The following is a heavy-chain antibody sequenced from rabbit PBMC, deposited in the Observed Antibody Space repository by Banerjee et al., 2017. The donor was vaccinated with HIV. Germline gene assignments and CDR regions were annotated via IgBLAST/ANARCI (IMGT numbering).Heavy chain of an antibody. CDR1: GFDFSSNA. CDR2: IFSCSGST. Sequence: QEQLEESGGDLVKPGASLTLTCTASGFDFSSNAMCWVRQAPGKGLELIACIFSCSGSTYYASWAKGRFTISKTSSTTVTLQMTSLTAADTATYFCARERGAGYDLWGPGTLVTVS. J-gene: IGHJ4*01. V-gene: IGHV1S45*01. CDR3: ARERGAGYDL. D-gene: IGHD6-1*01.